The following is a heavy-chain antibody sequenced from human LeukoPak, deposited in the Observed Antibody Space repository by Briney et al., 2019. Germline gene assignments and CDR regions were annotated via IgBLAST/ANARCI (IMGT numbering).Heavy chain of an antibody. CDR3: ATARWQQLLFDY. CDR1: GYTRPELS. Sequence: ASVKVSCKVSGYTRPELSMHSVRQAPGKGREWMGGFDPEDGETIYVQKFQGRVTMTEDTATDTAYMELSSLRSEDTAVYYCATARWQQLLFDYWGQGTLVTVSS. D-gene: IGHD6-13*01. J-gene: IGHJ4*02. CDR2: FDPEDGET. V-gene: IGHV1-24*01.